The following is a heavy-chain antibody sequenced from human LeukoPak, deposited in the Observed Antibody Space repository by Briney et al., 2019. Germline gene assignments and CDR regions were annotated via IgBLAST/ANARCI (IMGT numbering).Heavy chain of an antibody. CDR3: ARAPYNWNDGDY. CDR2: ISAYNGNT. D-gene: IGHD1-1*01. J-gene: IGHJ4*01. V-gene: IGHV1-18*04. Sequence: ASVKVSCKASGYTFTGYGISWVRLAPGQGLEWMGWISAYNGNTNYAQKLQGRVTMTTDTSTSTAYMELRSLRSDDTAVYYCARAPYNWNDGDYWGHGTLVTVSS. CDR1: GYTFTGYG.